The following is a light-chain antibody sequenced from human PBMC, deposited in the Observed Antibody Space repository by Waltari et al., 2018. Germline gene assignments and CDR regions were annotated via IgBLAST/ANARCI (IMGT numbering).Light chain of an antibody. CDR3: QQYGSSPET. V-gene: IGKV3-20*01. CDR2: GAS. Sequence: EIVLTQSPGTLSLSPGERATFSCRASQSVSNSFLAWYQQKPGQAPRLLIYGASSRATGIPGRFSGSGSGTDFTLTISRLEPEDFTVYYCQQYGSSPETFGQGTKVEIK. CDR1: QSVSNSF. J-gene: IGKJ1*01.